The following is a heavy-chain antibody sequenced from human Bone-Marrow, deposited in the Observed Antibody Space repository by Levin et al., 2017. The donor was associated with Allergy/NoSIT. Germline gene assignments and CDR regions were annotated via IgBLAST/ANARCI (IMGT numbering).Heavy chain of an antibody. CDR2: MYSTGTS. CDR3: AREAYYFYGMDV. J-gene: IGHJ6*02. CDR1: GGSISSYY. Sequence: SQTLSLTCNVSGGSISSYYWSWVRQPAGKGLEWIGRMYSTGTSDYNPSLKSRVTMSVDTSKNQFSLKLRSVTAADTAVYFCAREAYYFYGMDVWGQGTTVTVSS. V-gene: IGHV4-4*07.